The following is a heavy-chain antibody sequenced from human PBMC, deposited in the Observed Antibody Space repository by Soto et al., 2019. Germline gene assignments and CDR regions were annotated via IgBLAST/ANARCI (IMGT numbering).Heavy chain of an antibody. V-gene: IGHV3-74*03. Sequence: EVQLVESGGGLVRPGGSLRLSCAASGFTFSYYWMHWVRQAPGKGLGWVSRIHSDGSSTTYADFVKGRFIISRDKARNTVDLQMNSVRVEDTAVYYCARGDRGAFDLWGEGTVITVSS. CDR3: ARGDRGAFDL. J-gene: IGHJ3*01. D-gene: IGHD1-26*01. CDR2: IHSDGSST. CDR1: GFTFSYYW.